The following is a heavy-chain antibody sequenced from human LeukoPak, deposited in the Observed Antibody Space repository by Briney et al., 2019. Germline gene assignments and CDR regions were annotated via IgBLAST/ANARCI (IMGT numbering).Heavy chain of an antibody. Sequence: PGGSLKLSCAASGFTFSGSAMHWVRQASGKGLEWVGRIRSKANSYATAYAASVKGRFTISRDDSKNTAYLQMNSLKTEDTAVYYCTMGATTGDYWGQGILVTVSS. V-gene: IGHV3-73*01. D-gene: IGHD1-26*01. CDR3: TMGATTGDY. CDR1: GFTFSGSA. J-gene: IGHJ4*02. CDR2: IRSKANSYAT.